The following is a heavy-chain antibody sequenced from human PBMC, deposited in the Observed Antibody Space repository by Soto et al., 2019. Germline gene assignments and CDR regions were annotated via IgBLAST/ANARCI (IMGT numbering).Heavy chain of an antibody. Sequence: QVQLQESGPGLVNASGTLSLTCGVSGGSISTNNWWSWVRQTPGQGLEWIAEVYHSGSTNYNPSLKSRLTISVDKSKNQFSLRLTSVTAAESACYYCARAKLWNTLSCPHSFDTWGQGTLVSVSS. D-gene: IGHD2-2*01. CDR3: ARAKLWNTLSCPHSFDT. J-gene: IGHJ4*02. CDR2: VYHSGST. CDR1: GGSISTNNW. V-gene: IGHV4-4*02.